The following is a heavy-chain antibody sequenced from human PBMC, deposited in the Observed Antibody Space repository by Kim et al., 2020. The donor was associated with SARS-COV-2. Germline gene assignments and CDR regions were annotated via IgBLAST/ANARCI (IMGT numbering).Heavy chain of an antibody. CDR2: MNPNSGNT. CDR1: GYTFTSYD. J-gene: IGHJ6*02. CDR3: AVGLQTNYYYYGMDV. D-gene: IGHD2-15*01. V-gene: IGHV1-8*01. Sequence: ASVKVSCKASGYTFTSYDINWVRQATGQGLEWMGWMNPNSGNTGYAQKFQGRVTMTRNTSISTAYMELSSLRSEDTAVYYCAVGLQTNYYYYGMDVWGQGTTVTVSS.